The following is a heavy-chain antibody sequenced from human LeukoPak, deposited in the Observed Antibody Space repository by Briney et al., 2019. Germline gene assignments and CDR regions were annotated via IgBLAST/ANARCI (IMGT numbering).Heavy chain of an antibody. D-gene: IGHD6-13*01. CDR3: ASSRYSSSWYEY. CDR1: GGSFSGYY. Sequence: SETLSLTCAVYGGSFSGYYWIWLPQPPGKGLEGIGEINHSGSTKYNPSLKSRVTISVDTSKNQFYLKLSSVTAADTAVYYCASSRYSSSWYEYWGQGTLITVSS. CDR2: INHSGST. J-gene: IGHJ4*02. V-gene: IGHV4-34*01.